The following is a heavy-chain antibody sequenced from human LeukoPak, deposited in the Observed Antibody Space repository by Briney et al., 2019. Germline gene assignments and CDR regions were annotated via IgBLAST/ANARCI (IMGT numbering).Heavy chain of an antibody. J-gene: IGHJ4*02. D-gene: IGHD1-26*01. CDR1: GGSISSGDYY. V-gene: IGHV4-30-4*08. CDR2: IYYSGST. Sequence: SETLSLTCTVSGGSISSGDYYWSWIRQPPGKGLEWFGYIYYSGSTYYNPSLKSRVTISVDTSKNQFSLKLSSVTAADTAVYYCARTPAVGADVYFDYWGQGTLVTVSS. CDR3: ARTPAVGADVYFDY.